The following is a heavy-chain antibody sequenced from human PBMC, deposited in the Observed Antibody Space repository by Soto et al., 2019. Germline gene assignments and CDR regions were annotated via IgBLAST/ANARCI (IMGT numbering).Heavy chain of an antibody. CDR1: GYTFISYA. J-gene: IGHJ4*02. CDR2: INAGNGNT. CDR3: ARSIVVVTALDY. V-gene: IGHV1-3*01. Sequence: ASVKVSCKASGYTFISYAMHWVRQAPGQRLEWMGWINAGNGNTKYSQKFQGRVTITRDTSACTAYMELSSLRSEDTAVYYCARSIVVVTALDYWGQGTLVTVSS. D-gene: IGHD2-21*02.